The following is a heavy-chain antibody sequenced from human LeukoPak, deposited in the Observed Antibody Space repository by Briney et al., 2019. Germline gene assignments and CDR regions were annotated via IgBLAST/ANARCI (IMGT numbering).Heavy chain of an antibody. CDR2: MYHSGST. CDR3: ARQTSKGRGIHY. V-gene: IGHV4-38-2*01. Sequence: ETLSLTCAVSGYSISSGYYWGWIRQPPGKGLEWIGSMYHSGSTYYNPSLKSRVTTAVDTSKNQFSLKLSSVTAADTAVYYCARQTSKGRGIHYWGQGTLVTVSS. CDR1: GYSISSGYY. J-gene: IGHJ4*02. D-gene: IGHD3-16*01.